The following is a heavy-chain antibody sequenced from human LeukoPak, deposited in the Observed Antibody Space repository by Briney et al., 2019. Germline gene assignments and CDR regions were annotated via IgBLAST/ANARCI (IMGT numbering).Heavy chain of an antibody. CDR3: ARDRVTTTPYYYYMDV. V-gene: IGHV1-2*02. Sequence: ASVKVSCKASGYKFTDDYMHWVRQAPGQGLEFMGWINPDSGFTNYAQKLQGRVTMTTDTSTSTAYMELRSLRSDDAAVYYCARDRVTTTPYYYYMDVWGKGTTVTVSS. D-gene: IGHD4-11*01. CDR1: GYKFTDDY. CDR2: INPDSGFT. J-gene: IGHJ6*03.